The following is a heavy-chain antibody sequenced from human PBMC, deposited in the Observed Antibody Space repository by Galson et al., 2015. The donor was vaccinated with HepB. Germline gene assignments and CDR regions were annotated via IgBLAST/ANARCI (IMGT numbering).Heavy chain of an antibody. Sequence: SLRLSCAASGFTFSNYDMSWVRQAPGKGLEWVSTISGSGGGTYFADSVKGRFTSSRDNSKNTLYLQMNSLRAEDTAVYYCAKTGSSQLEDFDYWGQGTLVTVSS. V-gene: IGHV3-23*01. CDR1: GFTFSNYD. J-gene: IGHJ4*02. CDR3: AKTGSSQLEDFDY. D-gene: IGHD1-1*01. CDR2: ISGSGGGT.